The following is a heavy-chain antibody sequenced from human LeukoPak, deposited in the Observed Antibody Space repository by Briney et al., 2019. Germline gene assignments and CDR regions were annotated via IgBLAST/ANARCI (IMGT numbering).Heavy chain of an antibody. J-gene: IGHJ5*02. CDR2: TYQRSKWYN. CDR3: VRYSSSSGWFDP. V-gene: IGHV6-1*01. CDR1: GDSVSINSAA. Sequence: SQTLSLTCAISGDSVSINSAAWNWIRQSPSRGLEWLGRTYQRSKWYNDYAVSVKSRITINPDISKNQFSLQLNSVTPEDTAVYYCVRYSSSSGWFDPWGQGTLVTVSS. D-gene: IGHD6-6*01.